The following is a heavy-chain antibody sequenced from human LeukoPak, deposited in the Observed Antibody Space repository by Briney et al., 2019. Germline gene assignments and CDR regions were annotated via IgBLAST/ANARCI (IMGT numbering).Heavy chain of an antibody. D-gene: IGHD6-19*01. V-gene: IGHV1-3*01. CDR3: ARWGSSGWNNWFDP. J-gene: IGHJ5*02. CDR2: ISAGNGNT. CDR1: GYTFTSYA. Sequence: ASVTVSCTASGYTFTSYAIHWVRQAPGQRLEWMGWISAGNGNTKYSQNFQGRVTFISNTSATTAFMELSSLRSEDAAVYYCARWGSSGWNNWFDPWGQGTLVTVSS.